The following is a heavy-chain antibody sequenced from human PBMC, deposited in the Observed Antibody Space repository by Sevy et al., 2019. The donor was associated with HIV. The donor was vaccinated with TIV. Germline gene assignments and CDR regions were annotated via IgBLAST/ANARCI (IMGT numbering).Heavy chain of an antibody. D-gene: IGHD5-18*01. CDR1: GFTFSDSW. V-gene: IGHV3-7*01. CDR2: INEDGSRL. Sequence: GGSLRLSCVASGFTFSDSWMTWVRQTPGKGLERIAFINEDGSRLGYVDSWRGRFTISRGNTKNSLYLQMNSLRAEDTAVYFCARDRAYSALDYWGQGTLVTVSS. J-gene: IGHJ4*02. CDR3: ARDRAYSALDY.